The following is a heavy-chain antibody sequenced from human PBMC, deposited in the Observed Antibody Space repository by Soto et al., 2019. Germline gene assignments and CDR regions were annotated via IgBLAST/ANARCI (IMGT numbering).Heavy chain of an antibody. D-gene: IGHD3-10*01. J-gene: IGHJ4*02. CDR2: ISGSGGST. CDR1: GFTFSSYA. V-gene: IGHV3-23*01. CDR3: AKEGGGEMATNFDY. Sequence: GESLKISCAASGFTFSSYAMSWVRQAPGKGLEWVSAISGSGGSTYYADSVKGRFTISRDNSKNTLYLQMDSLRAEDTAVYYCAKEGGGEMATNFDYWGQGTLVTVSS.